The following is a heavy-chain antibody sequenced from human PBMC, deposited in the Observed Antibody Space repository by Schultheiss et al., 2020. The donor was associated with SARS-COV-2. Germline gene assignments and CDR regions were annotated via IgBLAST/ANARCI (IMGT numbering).Heavy chain of an antibody. CDR2: VYHSGSA. Sequence: GSLRLSCTVSGGSISSYYWSWIRQPPGKGLEWIGTVYHSGSAYYNPSLKSRVTISVDTSKNQFSLTLTTVTAADTAVYYCARLSGLASYFDYWGQGTLVTVSS. CDR3: ARLSGLASYFDY. D-gene: IGHD6-19*01. CDR1: GGSISSYY. J-gene: IGHJ4*02. V-gene: IGHV4-59*08.